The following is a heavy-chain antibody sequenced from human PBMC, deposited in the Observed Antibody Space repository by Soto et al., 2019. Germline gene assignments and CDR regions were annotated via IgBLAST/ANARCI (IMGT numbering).Heavy chain of an antibody. CDR1: GGTFSSYA. CDR2: IIPIFGTA. CDR3: ATLDTVTTADYYYYGMDG. D-gene: IGHD4-17*01. V-gene: IGHV1-69*12. Sequence: QVQLVQSGAEVKKPGSSVKVSCKASGGTFSSYAISWVRQAPGQGLEWMGGIIPIFGTANYAQKFQGRVTITADESTSTAYMELSSLRSEDTAVYYCATLDTVTTADYYYYGMDGWGQGTTVTVSS. J-gene: IGHJ6*02.